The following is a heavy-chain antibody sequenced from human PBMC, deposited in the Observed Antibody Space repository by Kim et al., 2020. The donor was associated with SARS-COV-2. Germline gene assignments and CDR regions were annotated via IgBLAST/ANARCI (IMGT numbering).Heavy chain of an antibody. D-gene: IGHD6-19*01. Sequence: NNAQKFQGRVTMTRDTSISTAYMELSRLRSGDTAVYYCARDREWLDAFDIWGQGTMVTVSS. CDR3: ARDREWLDAFDI. V-gene: IGHV1-2*02. J-gene: IGHJ3*02.